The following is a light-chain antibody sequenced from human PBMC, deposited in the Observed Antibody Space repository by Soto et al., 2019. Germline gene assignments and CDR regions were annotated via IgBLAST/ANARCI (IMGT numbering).Light chain of an antibody. CDR3: QQSFSPLWT. CDR2: AAS. V-gene: IGKV1-39*01. CDR1: QSISNY. Sequence: DIPMTQSPSSLSASVGDRVTITCRASQSISNYLNWYQQKPGKAPKLLIYAASSMQSGGPSRFSGSGSETDFTLTISSLQPDDSATYYCQQSFSPLWTFGQGTKVEV. J-gene: IGKJ1*01.